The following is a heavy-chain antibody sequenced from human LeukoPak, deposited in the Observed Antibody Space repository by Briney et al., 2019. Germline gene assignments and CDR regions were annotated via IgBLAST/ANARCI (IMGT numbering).Heavy chain of an antibody. V-gene: IGHV3-20*04. CDR2: INWNGGST. Sequence: GGSLSLSCTASGFNFDDRDTIWVRQAPGKGLEWVSGINWNGGSTGYADSVKGRFTISRDNAKNSLYLQMNSLRAEDTALYYDARRHSSGWEHDYWGQGTLVTVSS. CDR3: ARRHSSGWEHDY. D-gene: IGHD6-19*01. J-gene: IGHJ4*02. CDR1: GFNFDDRD.